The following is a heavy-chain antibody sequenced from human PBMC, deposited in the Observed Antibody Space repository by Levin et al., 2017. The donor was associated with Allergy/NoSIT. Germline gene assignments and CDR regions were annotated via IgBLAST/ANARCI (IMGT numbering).Heavy chain of an antibody. CDR2: INWNGGST. J-gene: IGHJ4*02. CDR3: ARGASGYSYDPRARLCDY. CDR1: GFTFDDYG. D-gene: IGHD5-18*01. Sequence: GESLKISCAASGFTFDDYGMSWVRQAPGKGLEWVSGINWNGGSTGYADSVKGRFTISRDNAKNSLYLQMNSLRAEDTALYYCARGASGYSYDPRARLCDYWGQGTLVTVSS. V-gene: IGHV3-20*04.